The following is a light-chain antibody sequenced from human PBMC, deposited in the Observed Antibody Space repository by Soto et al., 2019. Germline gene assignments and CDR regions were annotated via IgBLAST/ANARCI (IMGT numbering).Light chain of an antibody. V-gene: IGKV3-20*01. CDR1: QSVSSSY. CDR3: QQYDSSSYT. J-gene: IGKJ2*01. CDR2: GAS. Sequence: EIVLTQSPGTLSLSPGERATLSCRASQSVSSSYLAWYQQKPGQAPRLLIFGASTRATDIPDRFSGSGSGTDFTLTISRPVPEDFAVYYCQQYDSSSYTFGQGTKLQIK.